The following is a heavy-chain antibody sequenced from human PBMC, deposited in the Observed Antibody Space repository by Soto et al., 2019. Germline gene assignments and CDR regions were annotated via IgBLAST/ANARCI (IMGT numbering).Heavy chain of an antibody. Sequence: EVQLVQSGAEVKKPGESLKISCEASGYTFTNYWIAWVRQMPGKGLEWMGITYPGDSDIRYSPAFQGQVTIAADKSINTAYLQWRSLKASDSAMYYGARTTEGAYGMDVWGQGTTVSVSS. D-gene: IGHD4-17*01. CDR2: TYPGDSDI. V-gene: IGHV5-51*01. CDR3: ARTTEGAYGMDV. J-gene: IGHJ6*02. CDR1: GYTFTNYW.